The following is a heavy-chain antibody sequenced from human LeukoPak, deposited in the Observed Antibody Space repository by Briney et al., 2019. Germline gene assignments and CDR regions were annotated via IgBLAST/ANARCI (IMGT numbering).Heavy chain of an antibody. V-gene: IGHV4-34*01. Sequence: SETLSLTCAVYGGSFSGYYWSWIRQPPGKGLEWIGEINHSGSTIYNPSLKSRVTISLDTSKNQFSLKLRSVTAADTAVYYCASGTSGYAYEDYFDYWGQGTLVTVSS. CDR3: ASGTSGYAYEDYFDY. D-gene: IGHD5-12*01. J-gene: IGHJ4*02. CDR1: GGSFSGYY. CDR2: INHSGST.